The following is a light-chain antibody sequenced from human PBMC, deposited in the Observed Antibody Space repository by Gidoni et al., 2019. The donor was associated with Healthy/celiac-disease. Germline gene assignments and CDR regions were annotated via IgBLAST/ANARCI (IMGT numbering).Light chain of an antibody. CDR1: SSDVGGYNY. CDR3: SSYTSSSTVV. Sequence: GQSITISCTGTSSDVGGYNYVSWYQQHPGKAPKLMIYEVSNRPSGVSNRFSGSKSGNTASLTISGLQAEDEADYYCSSYTSSSTVVFGGGTKLTVL. V-gene: IGLV2-14*01. J-gene: IGLJ2*01. CDR2: EVS.